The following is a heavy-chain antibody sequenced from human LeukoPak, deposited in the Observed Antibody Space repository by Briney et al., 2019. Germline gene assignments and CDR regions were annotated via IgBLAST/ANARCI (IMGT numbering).Heavy chain of an antibody. CDR3: ASPLGAQGYDSRWAFSFGAFDI. Sequence: ASVKVSCKASGGTFSSYAISWVRQAPGQGPEWMGGIIPIFGTANYAQKFQGRVTITADESTSTAYMELSSLRSEDTAVYYCASPLGAQGYDSRWAFSFGAFDIWGQGTMVTVSS. CDR2: IIPIFGTA. J-gene: IGHJ3*02. D-gene: IGHD3-22*01. V-gene: IGHV1-69*13. CDR1: GGTFSSYA.